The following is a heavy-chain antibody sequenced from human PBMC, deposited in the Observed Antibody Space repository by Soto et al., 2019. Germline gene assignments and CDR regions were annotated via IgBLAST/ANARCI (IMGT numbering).Heavy chain of an antibody. CDR3: AKGRYTNYVGYSDY. Sequence: EGCLRRYWGGSGFPSIDYAMGWAGQAPGKGLEWVSTNSNSGRRTYPADSVKGRFTNSRDNSKHTLYLQMNSLRAEDTALYYCAKGRYTNYVGYSDYWGQGTLVTVSS. J-gene: IGHJ4*02. D-gene: IGHD4-4*01. V-gene: IGHV3-23*01. CDR2: NSNSGRRT. CDR1: GFPSIDYA.